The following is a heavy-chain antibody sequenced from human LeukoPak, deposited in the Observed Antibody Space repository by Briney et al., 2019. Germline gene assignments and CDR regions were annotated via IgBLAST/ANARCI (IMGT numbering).Heavy chain of an antibody. D-gene: IGHD6-13*01. CDR3: TKDAAYSSSWFGYFDY. J-gene: IGHJ4*02. CDR2: ITWDGDVT. CDR1: GFTFHDHT. Sequence: GGPLRLSCAASGFTFHDHTMPWVRQGPGKRLEWVALITWDGDVTHYADSVKGRFTISRDNSKNSLFLQMNSVTTEDTALYYCTKDAAYSSSWFGYFDYWGQGTLVTVSS. V-gene: IGHV3-43*01.